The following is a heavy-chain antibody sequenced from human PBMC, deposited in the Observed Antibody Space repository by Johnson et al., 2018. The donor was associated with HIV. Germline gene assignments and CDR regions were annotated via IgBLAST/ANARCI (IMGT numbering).Heavy chain of an antibody. CDR3: ARGRRIQLWLLADAFDI. CDR1: GFTFSSYG. D-gene: IGHD5-18*01. Sequence: QVHLVESGGGVVQPGRSLRLSCAASGFTFSSYGMHWVRQAPGKGLEWVAVIWYDGSNKYYADSVKGRFTISRDNSKNTLYLQMNSLRAEDTAVYYCARGRRIQLWLLADAFDIWGQGTMVTVSS. J-gene: IGHJ3*02. CDR2: IWYDGSNK. V-gene: IGHV3-33*01.